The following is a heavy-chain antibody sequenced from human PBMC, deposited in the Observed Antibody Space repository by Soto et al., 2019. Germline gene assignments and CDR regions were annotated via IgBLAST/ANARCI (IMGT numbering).Heavy chain of an antibody. CDR1: GFTFSSYW. V-gene: IGHV3-74*01. D-gene: IGHD6-19*01. CDR3: ARDPSVAGTFYYYYGMDV. Sequence: PGGSLRLSCAASGFTFSSYWMHWVRQAPGKGLVWVSRINSDGSSTSYADSVKGRFTISRDNAKNSLYLQMNSLRDEDTAVCYCARDPSVAGTFYYYYGMDVWGQGTTVTVSS. CDR2: INSDGSST. J-gene: IGHJ6*02.